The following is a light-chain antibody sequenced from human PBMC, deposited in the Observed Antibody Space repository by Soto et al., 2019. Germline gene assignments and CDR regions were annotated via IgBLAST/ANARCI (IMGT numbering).Light chain of an antibody. CDR1: SSDVGGYNY. V-gene: IGLV2-8*01. CDR2: EVS. J-gene: IGLJ1*01. CDR3: SSYAVTNIFV. Sequence: QSVLTQPPSGSGSPGQSVTISCTGTSSDVGGYNYVSWYQQHPGKAPKVIIYEVSKRPSRVPDRFSGSKSGSTASLPVSGTQAEDEADYYRSSYAVTNIFVFGTGTKVTVL.